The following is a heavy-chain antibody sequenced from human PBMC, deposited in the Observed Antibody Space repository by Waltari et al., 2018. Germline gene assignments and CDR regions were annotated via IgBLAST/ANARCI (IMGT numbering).Heavy chain of an antibody. Sequence: EVQLVESGGDLVQPGGSLRLSCAASGFGFSAYWMHWVRQVSGKGLFWVSHINTDGSDANYADSVKGRFTISRDNAKNSLYLEMSSLRVEDTAVYYCAFSRGWSSPFGAYDSWGQGTRVIVSS. J-gene: IGHJ3*02. CDR2: INTDGSDA. CDR3: AFSRGWSSPFGAYDS. CDR1: GFGFSAYW. D-gene: IGHD6-19*01. V-gene: IGHV3-74*01.